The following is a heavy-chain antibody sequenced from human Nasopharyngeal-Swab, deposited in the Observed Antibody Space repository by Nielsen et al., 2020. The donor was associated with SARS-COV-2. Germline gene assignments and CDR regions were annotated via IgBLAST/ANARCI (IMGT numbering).Heavy chain of an antibody. CDR1: GFTFSSYA. Sequence: GESLKISCAASGFTFSSYAMSWVRQAPGKGLEWVSAISGSGGSTYYADSVKGRFTISRDNSKNTLYLQMNSLRAEDTAVYYCAKSLGQLLEWFTYDILTGYYSDAFDIWGQETMVTVSS. CDR2: ISGSGGST. D-gene: IGHD3-9*01. J-gene: IGHJ3*02. CDR3: AKSLGQLLEWFTYDILTGYYSDAFDI. V-gene: IGHV3-23*01.